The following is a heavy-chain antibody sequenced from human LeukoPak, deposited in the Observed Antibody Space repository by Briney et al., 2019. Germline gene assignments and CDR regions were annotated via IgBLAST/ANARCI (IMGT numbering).Heavy chain of an antibody. D-gene: IGHD3-22*01. CDR3: ASRLRGLLLGEYHYFDY. J-gene: IGHJ4*02. CDR2: IYHSGST. Sequence: SETLSLTCTVSGGSISSYYWGWIRQPPGKGLEWIGSIYHSGSTYYNPSLKSRVTISVDTSKNQFSLKLSSVTAADTAVYYCASRLRGLLLGEYHYFDYWGQGTLVTVSS. CDR1: GGSISSYY. V-gene: IGHV4-38-2*02.